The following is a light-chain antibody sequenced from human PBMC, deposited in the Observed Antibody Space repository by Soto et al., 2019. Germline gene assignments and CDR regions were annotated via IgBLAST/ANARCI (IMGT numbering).Light chain of an antibody. Sequence: DIQMTQSPSTLSASVGDRVTITCRASQSISSWLAWYQQKPGKAPKLLIYKASSLESGVPSRFRGSGSGTEFTLTIYSLQPDDFATYYCQQYNSYPVHFGQGTKLEIK. V-gene: IGKV1-5*03. CDR1: QSISSW. CDR3: QQYNSYPVH. CDR2: KAS. J-gene: IGKJ2*01.